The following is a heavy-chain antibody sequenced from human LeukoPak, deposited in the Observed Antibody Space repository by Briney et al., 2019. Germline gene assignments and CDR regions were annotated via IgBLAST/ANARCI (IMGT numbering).Heavy chain of an antibody. Sequence: GGSLRLSCAVSGFTFSSYSMNWVRQAPGKGLEWVSSISSSSSYIYYADSVKGRFTISRDNAKNSLYLQMNSLRAEDTAVYYCARSGIAVAGHDYWGQGTLVTVSS. V-gene: IGHV3-21*01. CDR1: GFTFSSYS. CDR3: ARSGIAVAGHDY. D-gene: IGHD6-19*01. CDR2: ISSSSSYI. J-gene: IGHJ4*02.